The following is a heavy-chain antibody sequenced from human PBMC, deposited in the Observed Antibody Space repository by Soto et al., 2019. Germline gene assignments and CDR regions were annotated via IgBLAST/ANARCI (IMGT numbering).Heavy chain of an antibody. CDR1: GFKFSDYY. CDR2: ISPSGRTI. D-gene: IGHD1-26*01. Sequence: QVQLVESGGGLVKPGGSLRLSCLASGFKFSDYYMSWIRRTPGKGHEWISYISPSGRTIKSAESVKGRFTISRDNGKNSLFLHLDSLSDDDTGVYYCVRREWDFDIWGQGTLVTVSS. V-gene: IGHV3-11*01. CDR3: VRREWDFDI. J-gene: IGHJ3*02.